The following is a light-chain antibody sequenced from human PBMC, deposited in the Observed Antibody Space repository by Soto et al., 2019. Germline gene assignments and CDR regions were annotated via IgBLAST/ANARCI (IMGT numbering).Light chain of an antibody. V-gene: IGLV2-23*02. CDR3: ASYAGSRTYV. CDR2: EVT. Sequence: QSVLTQPPSASGSPGQSVTISCTGTSSDVGGYNLVSWYQHLPGRAPKLLIFEVTMRPSGISDRFSGSKSASTASLTISGPQAEDEGDYYCASYAGSRTYVFGSGTKVTVL. CDR1: SSDVGGYNL. J-gene: IGLJ1*01.